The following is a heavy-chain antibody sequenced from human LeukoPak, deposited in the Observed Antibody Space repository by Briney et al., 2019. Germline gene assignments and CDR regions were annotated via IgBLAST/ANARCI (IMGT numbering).Heavy chain of an antibody. CDR2: IWYDGSNK. CDR3: ARDRITIFGVVRISSWFDP. D-gene: IGHD3-3*01. CDR1: GFTFSSYG. Sequence: GGSLRLSCAASGFTFSSYGMHWVRQAPGKGLEWVAVIWYDGSNKYYADSVKGRFTISRDNSKNTLYLQMNSLRAEDTAVYYCARDRITIFGVVRISSWFDPWGQGTLVTVSS. V-gene: IGHV3-33*01. J-gene: IGHJ5*02.